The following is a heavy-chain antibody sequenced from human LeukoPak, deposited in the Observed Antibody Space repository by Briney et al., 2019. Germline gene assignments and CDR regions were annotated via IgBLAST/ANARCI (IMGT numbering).Heavy chain of an antibody. CDR1: GFTFSSYA. CDR2: ISGSGGST. Sequence: PGGSLRLSCAASGFTFSSYAMSWVRQAPGKGLEWVSAISGSGGSTYYADSVKGRFTISRDNSKNTLYLQMNSLRAEDTAVYYCAKGRQLVKETDWVYYYYGMDVWGQGTTVTVSS. V-gene: IGHV3-23*01. D-gene: IGHD6-13*01. J-gene: IGHJ6*02. CDR3: AKGRQLVKETDWVYYYYGMDV.